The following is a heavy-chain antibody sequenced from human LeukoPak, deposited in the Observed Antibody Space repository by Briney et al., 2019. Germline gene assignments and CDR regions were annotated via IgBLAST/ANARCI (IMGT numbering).Heavy chain of an antibody. CDR3: AADQYDSRTYELRFDY. V-gene: IGHV1-69*02. CDR2: IVPLLGIT. CDR1: GGTFSSYT. Sequence: SVKVSCKASGGTFSSYTFSWVRQAPGQGLEWMGRIVPLLGITNYAQKFQGKVMITADKSTTTAYMEVTSLRSEDTAVYYCAADQYDSRTYELRFDYWGQGTLVTVSS. J-gene: IGHJ4*02. D-gene: IGHD3-22*01.